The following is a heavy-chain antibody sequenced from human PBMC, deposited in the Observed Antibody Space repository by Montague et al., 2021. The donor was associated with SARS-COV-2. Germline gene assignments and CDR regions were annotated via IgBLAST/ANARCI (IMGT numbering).Heavy chain of an antibody. J-gene: IGHJ5*02. D-gene: IGHD3-10*01. CDR3: ARDVGVVRNWFEP. CDR1: GFTFSDYY. CDR2: ISSSSSYT. V-gene: IGHV3-11*05. Sequence: SLRLSCAASGFTFSDYYMSWIRQAPGKGLEWVSYISSSSSYTNYADSVKGRFTISRDNAKNSLYLQMNSLRAEDTAVYYCARDVGVVRNWFEPWGQGTLVTDSS.